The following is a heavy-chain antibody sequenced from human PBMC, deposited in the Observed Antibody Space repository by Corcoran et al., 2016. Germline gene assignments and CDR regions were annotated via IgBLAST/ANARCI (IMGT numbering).Heavy chain of an antibody. CDR3: ARGRGRQLVYFYY. Sequence: QVQLVQSGAEVKKPGASVKVSCKASGYTFTSYAMHWVRQAPGQRLEWMGWINAGNGNTKYSQKFQGRVTITRDTSASTAYMELSSLRSEDTAVYYCARGRGRQLVYFYYWGQGTLVTVSS. CDR2: INAGNGNT. D-gene: IGHD6-6*01. J-gene: IGHJ4*02. V-gene: IGHV1-3*01. CDR1: GYTFTSYA.